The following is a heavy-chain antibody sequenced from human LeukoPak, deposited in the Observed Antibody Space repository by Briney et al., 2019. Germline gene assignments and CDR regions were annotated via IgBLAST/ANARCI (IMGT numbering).Heavy chain of an antibody. CDR2: ISWNSGSI. CDR3: AKVYCSSASCYNYMDV. V-gene: IGHV3-9*01. J-gene: IGHJ6*03. Sequence: PGRSLRLSGAASGFTFDDYAMHWVRQAPGKGLEWVSGISWNSGSIGYADSVKGRFTISRDNAKNSLYLQMNSLRAEDTALYYCAKVYCSSASCYNYMDVWGKGTTVTVSS. D-gene: IGHD2-2*02. CDR1: GFTFDDYA.